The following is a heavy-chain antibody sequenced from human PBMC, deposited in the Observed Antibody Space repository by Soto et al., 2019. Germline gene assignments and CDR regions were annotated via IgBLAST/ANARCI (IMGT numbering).Heavy chain of an antibody. Sequence: PSETLSLTCAVYGGSFSCYYWSWIRQPPGKGLEWIGEINHSGSTNYNPSLKSRVTISVDTSKNQFSLKLSSVTAADTAVYYCARARPGALFAGGNYYYYYYMDVWGKGTTVTVSS. CDR3: ARARPGALFAGGNYYYYYYMDV. J-gene: IGHJ6*03. D-gene: IGHD3-10*01. V-gene: IGHV4-34*01. CDR2: INHSGST. CDR1: GGSFSCYY.